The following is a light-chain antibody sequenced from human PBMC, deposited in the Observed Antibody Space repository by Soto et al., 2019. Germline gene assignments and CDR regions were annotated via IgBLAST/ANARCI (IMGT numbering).Light chain of an antibody. Sequence: EIVLTQSPGTLSLSPGDRATLSCRASQSVSFSYLAWYQQKPGQAPRLLIYGASSRATGIPDRFIGSESGTDFNLTISRLEPEDFAVYYCQQYGSSPLTFVGGTKVEIK. J-gene: IGKJ4*01. CDR1: QSVSFSY. CDR2: GAS. CDR3: QQYGSSPLT. V-gene: IGKV3-20*01.